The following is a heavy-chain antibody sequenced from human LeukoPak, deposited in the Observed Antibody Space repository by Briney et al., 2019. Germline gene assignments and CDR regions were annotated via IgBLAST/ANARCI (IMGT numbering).Heavy chain of an antibody. CDR1: GYTFASYD. CDR2: MNPNSGNT. J-gene: IGHJ2*01. Sequence: ASVTVSCKASGYTFASYDINWVRHGPGQGLEWMGWMNPNSGNTGYAQKFQGRVTMTRNTSISTAYMELSSLRSEDTAVYYCARGPRRRDHWYFDLWGRGTLVTVSS. CDR3: ARGPRRRDHWYFDL. V-gene: IGHV1-8*01.